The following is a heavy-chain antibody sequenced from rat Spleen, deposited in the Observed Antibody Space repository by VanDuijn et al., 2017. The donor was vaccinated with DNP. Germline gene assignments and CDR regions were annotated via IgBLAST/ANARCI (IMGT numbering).Heavy chain of an antibody. J-gene: IGHJ2*01. D-gene: IGHD1-2*01. Sequence: EVQLQESGPGLVKPSQSLSLTCSVTGYSITSYYWAWIRAFPGNKMEWMAYISYSGITGYNPSLKSRISITRDTSKNQFFLQLNSVITEDTATYYCARSVYYYSSYIPFDHWGQGVMVTVSS. V-gene: IGHV3-1*01. CDR1: GYSITSYY. CDR3: ARSVYYYSSYIPFDH. CDR2: ISYSGIT.